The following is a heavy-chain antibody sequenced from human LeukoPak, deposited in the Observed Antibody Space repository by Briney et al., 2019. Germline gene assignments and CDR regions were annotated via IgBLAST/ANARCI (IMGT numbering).Heavy chain of an antibody. CDR2: ISGSGGST. CDR3: AKVFSGWYLLYYFDY. V-gene: IGHV3-23*01. J-gene: IGHJ4*02. Sequence: GGSLRLSCAASGFTFSSYAMSWVRQAPGKGLEWVSAISGSGGSTYYADSVKGRFTISRDNSKNTLYLQMNSLRAEDTAVYCCAKVFSGWYLLYYFDYWGQGTLVTVSS. D-gene: IGHD6-19*01. CDR1: GFTFSSYA.